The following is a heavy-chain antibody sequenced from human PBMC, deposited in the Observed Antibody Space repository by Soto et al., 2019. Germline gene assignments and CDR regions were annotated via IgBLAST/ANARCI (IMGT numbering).Heavy chain of an antibody. J-gene: IGHJ1*01. Sequence: PAGSLRLSCAASGFTFSDYYMSWIRQAPGKGLEWVSYISSSSYTNYADSVKGRFTISRDNAKNSLYLQMNSLRAEDTAVYYCARAAGYYDSSGPQGYWGQGTLVTVSS. V-gene: IGHV3-11*06. CDR1: GFTFSDYY. D-gene: IGHD3-22*01. CDR3: ARAAGYYDSSGPQGY. CDR2: ISSSSYT.